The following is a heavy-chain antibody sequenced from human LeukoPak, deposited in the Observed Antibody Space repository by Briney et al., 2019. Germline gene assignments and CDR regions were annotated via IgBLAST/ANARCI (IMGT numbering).Heavy chain of an antibody. CDR2: IYYSGST. CDR1: GGSISSYY. V-gene: IGHV4-59*12. CDR3: ARESLTTETPSIAAAGKGDYFDY. J-gene: IGHJ4*02. Sequence: SETLSLTCTVSGGSISSYYWSWIRQPPGKGLEWIGYIYYSGSTNYNPSLKSRVTISVDTSKNQFSLKLSSVTAADTAVYYCARESLTTETPSIAAAGKGDYFDYWGQGTLVTVSS. D-gene: IGHD6-13*01.